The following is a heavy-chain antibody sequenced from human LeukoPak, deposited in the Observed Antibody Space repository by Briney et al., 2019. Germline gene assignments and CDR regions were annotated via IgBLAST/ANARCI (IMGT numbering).Heavy chain of an antibody. V-gene: IGHV1-46*03. J-gene: IGHJ4*02. CDR1: GYIFTSYY. CDR3: VREYHGGYFDF. CDR2: VYPSAGTS. Sequence: ASVKVSCKASGYIFTSYYMHWVRQAPGQGLEWLGVVYPSAGTSDPAQRFRARITLSDDTSTSTAYMELRSLKSEDTAIYFCVREYHGGYFDFWGQGTLSPSPQ. D-gene: IGHD3-16*01.